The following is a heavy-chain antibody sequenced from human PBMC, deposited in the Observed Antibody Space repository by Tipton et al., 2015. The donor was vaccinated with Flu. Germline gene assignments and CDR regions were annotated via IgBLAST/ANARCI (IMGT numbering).Heavy chain of an antibody. Sequence: TLSLTCSVSGYSIRSGYYWGWIRQPPGKGLEWIGNFFHSGSTYYNPSLKSRVTISEDRSRNQFSLRLTSVTAADTAVYFCARRTFSNYVSEPKNWFDFWGQGTLVTVSS. J-gene: IGHJ5*01. D-gene: IGHD4-11*01. V-gene: IGHV4-38-2*02. CDR3: ARRTFSNYVSEPKNWFDF. CDR2: FFHSGST. CDR1: GYSIRSGYY.